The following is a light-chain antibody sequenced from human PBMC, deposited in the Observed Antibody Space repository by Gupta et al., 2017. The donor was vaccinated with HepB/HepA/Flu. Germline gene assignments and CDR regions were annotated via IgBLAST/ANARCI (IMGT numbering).Light chain of an antibody. J-gene: IGKJ4*01. Sequence: AIQMTQSPSSLSASAGDRVTITCRASQDIRNELSWYQQTPGRAPKILISSASIRLNAVPSRFSGSASGTDFTLTISSLQPEEIATYYCRLDPGYAFSFGRGTRLEI. CDR2: SAS. CDR3: RLDPGYAFS. V-gene: IGKV1-6*01. CDR1: QDIRNE.